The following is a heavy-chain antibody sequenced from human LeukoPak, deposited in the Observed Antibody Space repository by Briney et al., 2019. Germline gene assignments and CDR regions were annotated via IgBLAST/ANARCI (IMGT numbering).Heavy chain of an antibody. Sequence: SETLSLTCTVSGGSIGGDYWTWIRQPPGKGLQYIGYIYHTGATNYNPSLKSRVTMSVDTSKNQFSLKLNSVTAADTAVYFCAKYGKSGWSIDIWGQGTLVTVSS. V-gene: IGHV4-59*08. J-gene: IGHJ4*02. CDR1: GGSIGGDY. CDR3: AKYGKSGWSIDI. CDR2: IYHTGAT. D-gene: IGHD6-19*01.